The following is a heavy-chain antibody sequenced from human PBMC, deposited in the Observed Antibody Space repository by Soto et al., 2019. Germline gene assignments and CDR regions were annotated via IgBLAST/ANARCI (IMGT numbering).Heavy chain of an antibody. D-gene: IGHD3-22*01. CDR1: GFTFSSYA. CDR2: ISGSGGST. V-gene: IGHV3-23*01. CDR3: HTYYYDSSGYFDYYYGMDV. J-gene: IGHJ6*02. Sequence: LRLSCAASGFTFSSYAMSWVRQAPGKGLEWVSAISGSGGSTYYADSVKGRFTISRDNSKNTLYLQMNSLRAEDTAVYYCHTYYYDSSGYFDYYYGMDVWGQGTTVTVS.